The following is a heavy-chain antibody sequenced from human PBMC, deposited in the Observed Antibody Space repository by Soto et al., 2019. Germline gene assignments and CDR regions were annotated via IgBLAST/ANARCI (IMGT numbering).Heavy chain of an antibody. CDR3: ARTPPLDILTGYYGAWFDP. Sequence: ASVKVSCKASGYTFTSYGIRWVREAPGQGLELMGWISAYNGNTNYAQKLQGRVTMTTDTSTSTAYMELRSLRSDDTAVYYCARTPPLDILTGYYGAWFDPWGQGTLVTVSS. D-gene: IGHD3-9*01. J-gene: IGHJ5*02. CDR2: ISAYNGNT. CDR1: GYTFTSYG. V-gene: IGHV1-18*01.